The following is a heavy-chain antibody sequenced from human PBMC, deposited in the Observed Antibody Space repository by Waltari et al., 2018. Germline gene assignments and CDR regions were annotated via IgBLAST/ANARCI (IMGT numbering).Heavy chain of an antibody. CDR2: ISSSSYI. CDR1: GFTFSSYS. V-gene: IGHV3-21*01. Sequence: EVQLVESGGGLVKPGGSLRLSCAASGFTFSSYSMNWVRQAPGKGLGWVSSISSSSYIYYADSVKGRFTISRDNAKNSLYLQMNSLRAEDTAVYYCARRGIAVADFDYWGQGTLVTVSS. D-gene: IGHD6-19*01. CDR3: ARRGIAVADFDY. J-gene: IGHJ4*02.